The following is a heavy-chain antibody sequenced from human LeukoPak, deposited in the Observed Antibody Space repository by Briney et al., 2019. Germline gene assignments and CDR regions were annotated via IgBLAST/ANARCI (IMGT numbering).Heavy chain of an antibody. J-gene: IGHJ4*02. Sequence: ASVKVSCKASGYTFTSYGISWVRQAPGQGLEWMGWISAYNGNTNYAQKLQGRVTMTTDTSTSTAYMELSSLRSEDTAVYYCARVRPIKAYYYDSSGYYFDYWGQGTLVTVSS. CDR1: GYTFTSYG. CDR3: ARVRPIKAYYYDSSGYYFDY. CDR2: ISAYNGNT. D-gene: IGHD3-22*01. V-gene: IGHV1-18*01.